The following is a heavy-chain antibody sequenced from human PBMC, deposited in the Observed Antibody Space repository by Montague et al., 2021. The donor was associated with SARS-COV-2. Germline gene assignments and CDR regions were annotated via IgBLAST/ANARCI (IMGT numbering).Heavy chain of an antibody. CDR2: IYHSGST. D-gene: IGHD2-2*01. J-gene: IGHJ4*02. CDR3: ARTLLGYCSSTSCSGARPWYYFDY. CDR1: GGSISSSNW. Sequence: SETLSLTCAVSGGSISSSNWWSWVRQPPGKGLEWIGEIYHSGSTNYNPSLKSRVTISVDKSKNQFSLKLSSVTAADTAVYYCARTLLGYCSSTSCSGARPWYYFDYWGQGTLVTVSS. V-gene: IGHV4-4*02.